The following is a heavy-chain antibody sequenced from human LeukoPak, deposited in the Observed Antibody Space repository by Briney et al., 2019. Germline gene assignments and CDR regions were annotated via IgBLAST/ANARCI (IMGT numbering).Heavy chain of an antibody. CDR2: IYYSGST. V-gene: IGHV4-34*01. CDR3: AFSTNGYYSLFDC. Sequence: SETLSLTCAIYSESFSGYFWSWIRQPPGKGLEWIGSIYYSGSTYYNPSLKSRVTISVDTSKNEFSLKLSSVTAADTAVYYCAFSTNGYYSLFDCWGQGTLVTVSS. D-gene: IGHD3-22*01. J-gene: IGHJ4*02. CDR1: SESFSGYF.